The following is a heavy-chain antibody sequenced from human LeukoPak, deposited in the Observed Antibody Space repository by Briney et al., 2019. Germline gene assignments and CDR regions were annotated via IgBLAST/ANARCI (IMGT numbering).Heavy chain of an antibody. Sequence: SAKVSCKASGGTFSSYAISWVRQAPGQGLEWMGRIIPILGIANYAQKFQGRVTITADKSTSTAYMELSSLRSEDTAVYYCARDGLARLLWFGELLNEGNWFDPWGQGTLVTVSS. CDR2: IIPILGIA. J-gene: IGHJ5*02. CDR3: ARDGLARLLWFGELLNEGNWFDP. CDR1: GGTFSSYA. D-gene: IGHD3-10*01. V-gene: IGHV1-69*04.